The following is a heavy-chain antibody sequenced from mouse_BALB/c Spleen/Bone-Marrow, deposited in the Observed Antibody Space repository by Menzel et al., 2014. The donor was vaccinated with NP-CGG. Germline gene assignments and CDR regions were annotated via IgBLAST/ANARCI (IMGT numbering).Heavy chain of an antibody. CDR3: NVWDGNYFFDY. Sequence: VHVKQSGAELVRSGASVKFSCTASGFNIKDYYMHWVKQRPEQGLEWIGWIDPENGDTEYAPKFQGKATMTADTSSNTAYLQLSSLTSEDTAVYYCNVWDGNYFFDYWGQGTTLTVSS. J-gene: IGHJ2*01. CDR1: GFNIKDYY. CDR2: IDPENGDT. V-gene: IGHV14-4*02. D-gene: IGHD2-1*01.